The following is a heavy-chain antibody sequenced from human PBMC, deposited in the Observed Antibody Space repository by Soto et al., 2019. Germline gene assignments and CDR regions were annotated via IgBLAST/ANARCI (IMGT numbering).Heavy chain of an antibody. D-gene: IGHD6-13*01. Sequence: QVQLQESGPGLVKPSGTLSLTCAVSGVSISSHDWWTWVRQPPGKGLEWIGESHQSGDTNYNSSLESRVTISVDKSKNQFSLKLSSVTVADTAVYYCATKGRSTFYWGQGTLVTVSS. CDR3: ATKGRSTFY. J-gene: IGHJ4*02. V-gene: IGHV4-4*02. CDR1: GVSISSHDW. CDR2: SHQSGDT.